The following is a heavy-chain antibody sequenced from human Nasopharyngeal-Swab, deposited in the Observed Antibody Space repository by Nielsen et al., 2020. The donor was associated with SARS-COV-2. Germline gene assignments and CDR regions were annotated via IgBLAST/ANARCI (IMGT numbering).Heavy chain of an antibody. V-gene: IGHV4-34*01. CDR3: ARTIFGVVNPYYFDY. D-gene: IGHD3-3*01. J-gene: IGHJ4*02. CDR1: GGSFSGYY. CDR2: INHSGST. Sequence: SETLSLTCAVYGGSFSGYYWGWIRQPPGKGLEWIGEINHSGSTNYNPSLKSRATISVDTSKNQFSLKLSSVTAADTAVYYCARTIFGVVNPYYFDYWGQGTLVTVSS.